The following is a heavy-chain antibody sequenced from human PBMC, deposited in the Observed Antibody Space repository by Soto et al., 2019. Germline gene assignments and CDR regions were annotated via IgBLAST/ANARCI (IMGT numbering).Heavy chain of an antibody. CDR3: EIFREPGRSTVFGVVVPGRYAMDV. D-gene: IGHD3-3*01. CDR2: IYTAGHT. CDR1: GFSVRTNY. Sequence: GGSLRLSCVASGFSVRTNYMTWVRQAPGKGLEWVSVIYTAGHTNYANSVKGRFTVSRDTSQNTVYLQMNSLRPDETAVYYCEIFREPGRSTVFGVVVPGRYAMDVWGQGTTATVPS. V-gene: IGHV3-53*01. J-gene: IGHJ6*02.